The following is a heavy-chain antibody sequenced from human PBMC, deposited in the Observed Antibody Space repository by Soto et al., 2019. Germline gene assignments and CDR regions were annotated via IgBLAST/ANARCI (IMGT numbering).Heavy chain of an antibody. CDR3: TTAAVAGAYYYYGMDV. CDR1: GYTFTSYA. D-gene: IGHD6-19*01. V-gene: IGHV1-3*01. Sequence: ASVKVSCKASGYTFTSYAMHWVRQAPGQRLEWMGWINAGNGNTKYSQKFQGRFTISRDDSKNTLYLQMNSLKTEDTAVYYCTTAAVAGAYYYYGMDVWGQGTTVTVSS. J-gene: IGHJ6*02. CDR2: INAGNGNT.